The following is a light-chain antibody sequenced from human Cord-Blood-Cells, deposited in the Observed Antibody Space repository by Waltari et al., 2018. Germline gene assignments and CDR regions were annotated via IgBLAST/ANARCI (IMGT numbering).Light chain of an antibody. CDR2: EGS. CDR3: SSYAGSNNWV. Sequence: QSALTPPPYASGSPGQSVTISCTGTSSDVGGYNHVPWYQQHPGKAPTLMIYEGSKRPSGVPDRFSGSTAGNTASLTVSGLQAEDEADYYSSSYAGSNNWVFGGGTKLTVL. CDR1: SSDVGGYNH. J-gene: IGLJ3*02. V-gene: IGLV2-8*01.